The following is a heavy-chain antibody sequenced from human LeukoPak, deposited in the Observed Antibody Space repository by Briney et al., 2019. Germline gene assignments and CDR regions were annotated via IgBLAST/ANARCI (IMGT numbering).Heavy chain of an antibody. J-gene: IGHJ5*02. Sequence: ASVKVSCKASGYTFRNHGIGWVRQAPGQGLEWVGWISAHTGNTRYAQKVQGRVTMTTDTSTSTAYMELRSLTSDDTAVYYCARAEGDYDPLNWIDPWGQGTLVIVSS. CDR2: ISAHTGNT. CDR1: GYTFRNHG. D-gene: IGHD3-16*01. V-gene: IGHV1-18*01. CDR3: ARAEGDYDPLNWIDP.